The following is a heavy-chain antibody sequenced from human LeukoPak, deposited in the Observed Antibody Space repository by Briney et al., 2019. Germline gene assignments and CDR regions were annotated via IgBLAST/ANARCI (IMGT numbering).Heavy chain of an antibody. V-gene: IGHV4-61*01. CDR1: GGSVSSGSYY. CDR2: IYYSGST. D-gene: IGHD4-17*01. CDR3: ASGGDYGTY. Sequence: SETLSLTCTVSGGSVSSGSYYWSWIRQPPGKGLEWIGYIYYSGSTNYNPSLKSRVTISVDTSKNQFSLKLSSVTAADTAVYYCASGGDYGTYWGQGTLVTVSS. J-gene: IGHJ4*02.